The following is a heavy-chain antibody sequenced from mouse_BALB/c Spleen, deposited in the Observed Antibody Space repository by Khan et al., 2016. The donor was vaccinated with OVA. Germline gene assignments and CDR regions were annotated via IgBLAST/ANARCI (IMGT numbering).Heavy chain of an antibody. J-gene: IGHJ3*01. Sequence: EVELVESGGDLVKPGGSLKLSCAASGFTFSTYGMSWVRQTPDKRLEWVATVSTGGSYTYYPDSVKGRFTISRDTAKNTLYLQMSGLKSEETAMFYSTRLAYYYDSEGLAYWGQGTLVTVSA. V-gene: IGHV5-6*01. CDR2: VSTGGSYT. CDR3: TRLAYYYDSEGLAY. CDR1: GFTFSTYG. D-gene: IGHD1-1*01.